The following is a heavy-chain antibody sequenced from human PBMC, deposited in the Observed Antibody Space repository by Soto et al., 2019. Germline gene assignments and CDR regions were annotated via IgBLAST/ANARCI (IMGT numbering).Heavy chain of an antibody. V-gene: IGHV3-11*06. Sequence: LSLSCAASGFTFSDYFMSWIRQARGKGLEWVSFISGSSDNIKYADSVKGRFTISRDNAKNSLYLQMNSLRAEDTAVYYCVRDSARIVVVPRVDGDNWLDPWGQGTLVTVSS. CDR1: GFTFSDYF. D-gene: IGHD2-2*01. CDR2: ISGSSDNI. CDR3: VRDSARIVVVPRVDGDNWLDP. J-gene: IGHJ5*02.